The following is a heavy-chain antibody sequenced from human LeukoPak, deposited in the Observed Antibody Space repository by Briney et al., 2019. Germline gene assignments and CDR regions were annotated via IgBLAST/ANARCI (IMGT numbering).Heavy chain of an antibody. CDR1: GGSISSYY. CDR2: IYYSGST. V-gene: IGHV4-59*12. J-gene: IGHJ4*02. Sequence: SETLSLTCTVSGGSISSYYWSWIRQPPGKGLEWIGYIYYSGSTNYNPSLKSRVTISVDTSKNQFSLKLSSVTAADTAVYYCARDPGDYWGQGTLVTVSS. CDR3: ARDPGDY.